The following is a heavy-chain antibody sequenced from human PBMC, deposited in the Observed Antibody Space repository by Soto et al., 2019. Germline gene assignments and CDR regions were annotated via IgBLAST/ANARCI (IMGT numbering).Heavy chain of an antibody. V-gene: IGHV3-13*01. CDR2: IGTLFDR. Sequence: EVQLVESGGGMVQTGGSLRLSCVASGFNFETHDMHWVRQVTGKGLEWVAGIGTLFDRFYPDSVKGRFTISRENAKTSVYLQMTKLRTGDTGVYYCARGRSQDFGSSPPPMFDPRGQGTLVTVSS. CDR3: ARGRSQDFGSSPPPMFDP. CDR1: GFNFETHD. J-gene: IGHJ5*02. D-gene: IGHD3-10*01.